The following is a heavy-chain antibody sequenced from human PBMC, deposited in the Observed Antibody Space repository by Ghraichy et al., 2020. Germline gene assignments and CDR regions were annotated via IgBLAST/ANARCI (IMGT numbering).Heavy chain of an antibody. CDR3: AKDRDYYDSSGYYFNAFDI. Sequence: GSLRLSCAASGFTFSTFSNYAMSWVRQAPGKGLEWVSTIHGTGSGTYFKDSVKGRFTISRDSSKNTLYLQMNSLRSEDTAVYYCAKDRDYYDSSGYYFNAFDIWGQGTMVTVSS. D-gene: IGHD3-22*01. CDR1: GFTFSTFSNYA. V-gene: IGHV3-23*01. J-gene: IGHJ3*02. CDR2: IHGTGSGT.